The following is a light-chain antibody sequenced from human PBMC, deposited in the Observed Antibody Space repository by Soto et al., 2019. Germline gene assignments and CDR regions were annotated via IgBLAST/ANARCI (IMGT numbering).Light chain of an antibody. Sequence: QSVLTQPASVSGSPGQSITIPCTGTSSDVGSYNLVSWYQQHPGKAPKFLIYEGSKRPSGVSSRFSGSTSGYTASLTISGRQAEDEAHYYCCSYASSTTLVFGGGTKLTVL. CDR2: EGS. V-gene: IGLV2-23*01. CDR1: SSDVGSYNL. J-gene: IGLJ2*01. CDR3: CSYASSTTLV.